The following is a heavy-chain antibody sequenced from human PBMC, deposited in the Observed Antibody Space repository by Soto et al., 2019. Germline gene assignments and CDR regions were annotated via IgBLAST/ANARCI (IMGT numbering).Heavy chain of an antibody. CDR3: ARGSLPRDLIVVKSDAFDI. V-gene: IGHV4-31*03. D-gene: IGHD3-22*01. Sequence: QVQLQESGPGLVKPSQTLSLTCTVSGGSISSGGYYWSWIRQHPGKGLEWIGYIYYSGSTYYNPYLKSRVTISVDTSKNQFSLKLSSVTAADTAVYYCARGSLPRDLIVVKSDAFDIWGQGTMVTVSS. CDR2: IYYSGST. J-gene: IGHJ3*02. CDR1: GGSISSGGYY.